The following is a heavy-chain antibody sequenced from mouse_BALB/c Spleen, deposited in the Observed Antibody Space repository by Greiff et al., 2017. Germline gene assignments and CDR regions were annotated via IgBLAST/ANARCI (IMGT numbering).Heavy chain of an antibody. Sequence: EVKLLESGPSLVKPSQTLSLTCSVTGDSITSGYWNWIRKFPGNKLEYMGYISYSGSTYYNPSLKSRISITRDTSKNQYYLQLNSVTTEDTATYYCARSGGSSYLYAMDYWGQGTSVTVSS. D-gene: IGHD1-1*01. V-gene: IGHV3-8*02. CDR1: GDSITSGY. CDR2: ISYSGST. CDR3: ARSGGSSYLYAMDY. J-gene: IGHJ4*01.